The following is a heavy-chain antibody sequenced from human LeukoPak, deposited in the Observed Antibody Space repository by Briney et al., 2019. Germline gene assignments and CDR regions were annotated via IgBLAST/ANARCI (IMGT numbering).Heavy chain of an antibody. CDR1: GGSISSGSYY. D-gene: IGHD6-6*01. V-gene: IGHV4-61*02. CDR3: ARIHSSSFYYYYYMDV. Sequence: SETLSLTCTVSGGSISSGSYYWNWIRQPAGKGLEWIGRIYTSGSTNYNPSLKSRVTISVDTSKNQFSLKLSSVTAADTAVYYCARIHSSSFYYYYYMDVWGKGTTVTVSS. CDR2: IYTSGST. J-gene: IGHJ6*03.